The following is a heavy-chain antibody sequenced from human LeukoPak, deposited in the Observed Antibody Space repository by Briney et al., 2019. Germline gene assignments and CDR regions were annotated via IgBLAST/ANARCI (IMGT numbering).Heavy chain of an antibody. Sequence: PSETLTLTCTVSGGSISSYYWSWIRQPPGKGLEWIGYIYYSGSTNYNPPLKSRVTISVDTSKNQFSLKLSSVTAADTAAYYCARERYSVYEDNWGQGTVVTVSS. D-gene: IGHD5/OR15-5a*01. CDR2: IYYSGST. V-gene: IGHV4-59*01. CDR1: GGSISSYY. CDR3: ARERYSVYEDN. J-gene: IGHJ1*01.